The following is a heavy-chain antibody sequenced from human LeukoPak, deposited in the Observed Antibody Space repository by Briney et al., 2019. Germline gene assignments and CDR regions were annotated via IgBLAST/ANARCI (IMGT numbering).Heavy chain of an antibody. CDR2: IKQDGSEK. D-gene: IGHD3-16*02. V-gene: IGHV3-7*01. CDR3: ARGNYVWGSYRDYYFDY. J-gene: IGHJ4*02. CDR1: GFTFSSYW. Sequence: GGSLRLSCAVSGFTFSSYWMSWVRQAPGKGLEWVVNIKQDGSEKYYVDSVKGRFTISRDNAKNSLYLQMNSLRAEDTAVYYCARGNYVWGSYRDYYFDYWGQGTLVTVSS.